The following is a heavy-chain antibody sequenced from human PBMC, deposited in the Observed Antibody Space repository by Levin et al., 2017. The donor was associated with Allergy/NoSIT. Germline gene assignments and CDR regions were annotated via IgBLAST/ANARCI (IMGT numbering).Heavy chain of an antibody. J-gene: IGHJ3*01. Sequence: SCTPSGFTFSAYAIHWVRQAPGKGLEWVAVIWHDGSLEYYADSVQGRFAISRDNSKNTLTLEITDLRADDTGVYYCARDRDVVGGSYDVWGRGTQVTVSS. CDR2: IWHDGSLE. V-gene: IGHV3-33*01. CDR3: ARDRDVVGGSYDV. CDR1: GFTFSAYA. D-gene: IGHD3-10*01.